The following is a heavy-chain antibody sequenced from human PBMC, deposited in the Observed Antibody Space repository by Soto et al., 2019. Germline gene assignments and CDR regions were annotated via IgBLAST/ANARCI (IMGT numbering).Heavy chain of an antibody. CDR1: GGSISSYY. CDR3: ARSYGANIDY. V-gene: IGHV4-59*08. Sequence: SETLSLTCTVSGGSISSYYWSWIRQPPGKGLEWIGYIYYSGSTNYNPSLKSRVTISVDTSKNKFSLKLSSVTAADTAVYYCARSYGANIDYRGQGTLVTVSS. CDR2: IYYSGST. D-gene: IGHD4-17*01. J-gene: IGHJ4*02.